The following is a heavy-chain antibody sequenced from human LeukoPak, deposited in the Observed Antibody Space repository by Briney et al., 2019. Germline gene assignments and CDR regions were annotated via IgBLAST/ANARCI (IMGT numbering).Heavy chain of an antibody. J-gene: IGHJ4*02. Sequence: GGSLRLSCAASGFTVSSNYMSWVRQAPGKGLEWVSVIYSGGSTYYADSVKGRFTISRDNSKNTLYLQMNSLRAEDTAVYYCATSDRGYTSVDYWGQGTLVTVSS. CDR3: ATSDRGYTSVDY. CDR1: GFTVSSNY. V-gene: IGHV3-53*01. D-gene: IGHD3-16*02. CDR2: IYSGGST.